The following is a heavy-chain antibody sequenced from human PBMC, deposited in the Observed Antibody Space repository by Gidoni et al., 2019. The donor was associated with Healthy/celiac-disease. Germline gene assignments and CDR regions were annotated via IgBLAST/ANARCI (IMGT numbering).Heavy chain of an antibody. V-gene: IGHV3-23*01. CDR2: ISGSGGST. D-gene: IGHD2-15*01. J-gene: IGHJ4*02. CDR3: AKVGSGGHVDY. CDR1: GFTFSSYA. Sequence: EVQLLESGGGLVQPGGSLRPSWAASGFTFSSYAMSWVRQAPGKGLECVAAISGSGGSTYYADSVKGRFTSSRDNSKNTLYLQMNSLRAEDTAVYYCAKVGSGGHVDYWGQGTLVTVSS.